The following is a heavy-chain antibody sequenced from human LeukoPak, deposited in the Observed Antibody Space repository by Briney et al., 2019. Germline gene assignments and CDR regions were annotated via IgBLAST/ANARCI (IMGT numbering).Heavy chain of an antibody. CDR1: GFTFTSYA. Sequence: GGSLRLSCAASGFTFTSYAMSWIRQAPGKGLEWVSAISGGAEDTYYPDSVKGRFTVSRDNSRNTLFLQMNSLRAEDTATYYCAKPRAMTTGVGRYFDLWGRGTLVTVSS. D-gene: IGHD1-1*01. J-gene: IGHJ2*01. V-gene: IGHV3-23*01. CDR3: AKPRAMTTGVGRYFDL. CDR2: ISGGAEDT.